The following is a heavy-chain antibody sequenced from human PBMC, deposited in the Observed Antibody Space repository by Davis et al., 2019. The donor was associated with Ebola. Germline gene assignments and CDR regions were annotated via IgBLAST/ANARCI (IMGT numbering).Heavy chain of an antibody. D-gene: IGHD3-3*01. J-gene: IGHJ4*02. CDR2: INHSGTT. CDR3: ARGGLGLGFYLI. V-gene: IGHV4-34*01. Sequence: PSETLSLTCAVYGGSFNDHYWTWIRQPPGQGLEWVGEINHSGTTNYNPSLKSRVTMSVDTSKNQFSLKLDSLTAADTAVYYCARGGLGLGFYLIWGQGALVTVSS. CDR1: GGSFNDHY.